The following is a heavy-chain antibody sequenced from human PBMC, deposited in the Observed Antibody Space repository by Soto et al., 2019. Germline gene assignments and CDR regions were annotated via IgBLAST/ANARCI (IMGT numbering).Heavy chain of an antibody. D-gene: IGHD6-19*01. CDR1: GSAISAYY. CDR3: STRSMYSSGWYIAY. J-gene: IGHJ4*02. CDR2: ISYSGNT. V-gene: IGHV4-59*01. Sequence: QVHLQESGPGLVKPSETLSLTCTVSGSAISAYYWTWIRHPPGKGLEWIGYISYSGNTNYNPSLKSRVTISVDTSKNQFSLKLSSVTAADTAVYYCSTRSMYSSGWYIAYWGQGTLVTVSS.